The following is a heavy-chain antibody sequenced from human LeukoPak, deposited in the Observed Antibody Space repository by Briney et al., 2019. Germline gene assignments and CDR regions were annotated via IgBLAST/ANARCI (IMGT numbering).Heavy chain of an antibody. CDR1: GGSISSSSYY. CDR2: IYYSGST. CDR3: ARADVNYFDY. V-gene: IGHV4-39*07. Sequence: PSETLSLTCTVSGGSISSSSYYWGWIRQPPGKGLEWIGRIYYSGSTYYNPSLKSRVTISVDTSKNQFSLKLSSVTAADTAVYYCARADVNYFDYWGQGTLVTVSS. J-gene: IGHJ4*02.